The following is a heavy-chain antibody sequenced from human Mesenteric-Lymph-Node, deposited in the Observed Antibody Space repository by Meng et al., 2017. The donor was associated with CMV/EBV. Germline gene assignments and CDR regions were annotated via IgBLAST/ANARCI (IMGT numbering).Heavy chain of an antibody. J-gene: IGHJ6*02. CDR2: IYYNGDT. Sequence: SETLSLTCTVSGGSITSGSYYWAWIRQPPGKGLEWIGTIYYNGDTYYNPSLKSRVTISADTSKNQFSLKLFSVTAADTAVYYCARQPVVVAGYGLDVWGQGTTVTVSS. CDR1: GGSITSGSYY. D-gene: IGHD2-15*01. V-gene: IGHV4-39*01. CDR3: ARQPVVVAGYGLDV.